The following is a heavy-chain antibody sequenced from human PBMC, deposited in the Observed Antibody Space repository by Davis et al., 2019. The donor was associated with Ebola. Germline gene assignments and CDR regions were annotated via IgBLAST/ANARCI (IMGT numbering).Heavy chain of an antibody. V-gene: IGHV3-23*01. CDR3: AKVHPPTTVTTGWFDP. CDR1: GFIFSSYA. J-gene: IGHJ5*02. CDR2: ISVRSIT. D-gene: IGHD4-17*01. Sequence: GESLKIPCAASGFIFSSYAMSWVRHAPGKGLEWVSSISVRSITYHADSVKGRFTISRDNSKNTLYLQMNSLRAEDTAVYYCAKVHPPTTVTTGWFDPWGQGTLVTVSS.